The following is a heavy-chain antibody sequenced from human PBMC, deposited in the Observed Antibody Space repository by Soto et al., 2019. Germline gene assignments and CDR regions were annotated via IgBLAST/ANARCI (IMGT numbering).Heavy chain of an antibody. CDR2: IYHSGST. J-gene: IGHJ4*02. CDR1: GYSISSGYY. CDR3: ARATFGGVIVEALYYFDY. V-gene: IGHV4-38-2*01. D-gene: IGHD3-16*02. Sequence: ASETLSLTCAVSGYSISSGYYWGWIRQPPGKGLEWIGSIYHSGSTYYNPSLKSRVTISVDTSKNQFSLKLSSVTAADTAVYYCARATFGGVIVEALYYFDYWGQGTLVTVSS.